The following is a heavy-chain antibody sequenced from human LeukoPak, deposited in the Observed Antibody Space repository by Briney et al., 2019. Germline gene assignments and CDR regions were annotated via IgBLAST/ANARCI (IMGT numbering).Heavy chain of an antibody. D-gene: IGHD3-22*01. J-gene: IGHJ4*02. V-gene: IGHV3-23*01. CDR2: IYENGGTT. CDR1: GFTFRSHA. CDR3: ARGFDSSGYYSPADY. Sequence: GRSLRLSCVGSGFTFRSHARSWVRQAPEKGLEFVSGIYENGGTTYYADSVKGRFTISRDNSKNTLYLQMNSLRAEDTAVYYCARGFDSSGYYSPADYWGQGTLVTVSS.